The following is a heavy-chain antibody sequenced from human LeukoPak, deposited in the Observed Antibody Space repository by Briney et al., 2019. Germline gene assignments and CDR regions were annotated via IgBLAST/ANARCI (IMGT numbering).Heavy chain of an antibody. D-gene: IGHD6-13*01. CDR1: GFTFARHA. CDR3: AREGGSCTSNSCSDYFDY. CDR2: ISGGGGST. V-gene: IGHV3-23*01. J-gene: IGHJ4*02. Sequence: SGGSLRLSCAGSGFTFARHALTWVRQAPGMGLEWVSTISGGGGSTHYADSVKGRFTISRDNSKDTVFLQMDNLRAEDTAIYYCAREGGSCTSNSCSDYFDYRGQGTLVTVS.